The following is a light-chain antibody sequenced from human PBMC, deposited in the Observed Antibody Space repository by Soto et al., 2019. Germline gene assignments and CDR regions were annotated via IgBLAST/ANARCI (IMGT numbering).Light chain of an antibody. J-gene: IGKJ4*01. CDR2: DAS. CDR1: QDISTN. CDR3: HQYDNLPLT. V-gene: IGKV1-33*01. Sequence: IQMTQSPSSLSASVRDRVTITCQASQDISTNLNWYQQKPGKAPKLLIYDASRLEEGVPSRFSGSGSGTDFTFTISTLQPEDIATYYCHQYDNLPLTFGGGTKVEIK.